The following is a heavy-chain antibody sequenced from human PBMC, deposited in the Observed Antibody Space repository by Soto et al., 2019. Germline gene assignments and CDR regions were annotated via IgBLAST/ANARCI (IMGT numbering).Heavy chain of an antibody. CDR1: GGSFSGYY. CDR3: ARGSGITIFGVVIRHWFDP. CDR2: INHSGST. J-gene: IGHJ5*02. Sequence: PSETLSLTCAVYGGSFSGYYWSWIRQPPGKGLEWIGEINHSGSTNYNPSLKSRVTISVDTSKNQFSLKLSSVTAADTAVYYCARGSGITIFGVVIRHWFDPWGQGTLVTVSS. V-gene: IGHV4-34*01. D-gene: IGHD3-3*01.